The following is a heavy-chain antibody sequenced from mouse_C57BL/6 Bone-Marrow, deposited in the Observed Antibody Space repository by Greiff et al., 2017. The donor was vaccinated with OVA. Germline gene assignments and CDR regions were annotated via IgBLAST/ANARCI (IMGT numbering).Heavy chain of an antibody. J-gene: IGHJ3*01. CDR2: IDPSDSYT. V-gene: IGHV1-59*01. CDR3: ARCSYGPWFAY. D-gene: IGHD1-1*01. CDR1: GYTFTSYW. Sequence: QVQLQQPGAELVRPGTSVKLSCKASGYTFTSYWMHWVKQRPGQGLEWIGVIDPSDSYTNYNQKFKGKATLTVDTSSSTAYMQLSSLTSEDSAVYYCARCSYGPWFAYWGQGTLVTVSA.